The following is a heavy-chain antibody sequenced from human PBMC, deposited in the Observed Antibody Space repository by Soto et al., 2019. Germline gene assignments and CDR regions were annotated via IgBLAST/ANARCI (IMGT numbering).Heavy chain of an antibody. D-gene: IGHD6-6*01. Sequence: ASVKVSCKASGYTFTSYYMHWVRQAPGQGLEWMGIINPSGGSTSYAQKFQGRVTMTRNTSISTAYMELSSLRSEDTAVYYCARGEYSSSYSGDYYYYYYMDVWGKGTTVTVSS. CDR3: ARGEYSSSYSGDYYYYYYMDV. J-gene: IGHJ6*03. V-gene: IGHV1-46*01. CDR2: INPSGGST. CDR1: GYTFTSYY.